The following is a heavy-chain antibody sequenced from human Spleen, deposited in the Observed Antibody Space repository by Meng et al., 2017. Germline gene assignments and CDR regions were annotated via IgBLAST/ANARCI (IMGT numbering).Heavy chain of an antibody. J-gene: IGHJ5*02. CDR3: ARSAGGSYTTAWFDP. Sequence: QGQGVESGSELKKPGASVKVSSKASGYTFTSYAMNWVRQAPGQGLEWMGWINTDSGKSTYARGFTGRFVFSLDTSVSTAYLQISSLKAEDTAVYYCARSAGGSYTTAWFDPWGQGTLVTVSS. CDR1: GYTFTSYA. CDR2: INTDSGKS. V-gene: IGHV7-4-1*02. D-gene: IGHD1-26*01.